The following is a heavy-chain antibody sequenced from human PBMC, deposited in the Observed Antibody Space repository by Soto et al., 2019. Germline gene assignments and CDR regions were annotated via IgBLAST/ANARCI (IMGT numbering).Heavy chain of an antibody. D-gene: IGHD1-26*01. CDR1: RGTFSSYT. CDR3: ARVGTYYFDY. V-gene: IGHV1-69*02. Sequence: QVQLVQSGAEVKKPGSSVKVSCKASRGTFSSYTISWVRQAPGQGLEWMGRIIPILGIANYAQKFQGRVTITADKSTSTAYMELSSLRSEDTAVYYCARVGTYYFDYWGQGTLVTVSS. CDR2: IIPILGIA. J-gene: IGHJ4*02.